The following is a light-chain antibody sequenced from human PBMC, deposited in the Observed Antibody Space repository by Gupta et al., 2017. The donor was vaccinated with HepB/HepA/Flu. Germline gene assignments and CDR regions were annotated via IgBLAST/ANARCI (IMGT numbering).Light chain of an antibody. Sequence: IVLSHSPGSLSSSSGESATLSCWGSHYDISSYLAWYQQKPGQAPALLIYGASSRDSGVPERFSGSGSGTDFTLTINRLQPEDFAMYYCQQYNSSPYTFGQGTQLEIK. CDR1: HYDISSY. CDR3: QQYNSSPYT. CDR2: GAS. J-gene: IGKJ2*01. V-gene: IGKV3-20*01.